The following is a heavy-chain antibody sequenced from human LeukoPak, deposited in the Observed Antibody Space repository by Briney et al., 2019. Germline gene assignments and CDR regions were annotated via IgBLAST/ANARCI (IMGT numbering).Heavy chain of an antibody. CDR3: TTRASYYYGSGSY. V-gene: IGHV3-15*01. J-gene: IGHJ4*02. Sequence: GGSLRLSCAASGFTFSNAWMSWVRQAPGKGLEWVGRIKSKTGGGTTDYAATVKGRFTSSRDDSKNTLYLQMNSLKTEDTAVYDCTTRASYYYGSGSYWGQGTLVTVSS. CDR2: IKSKTGGGTT. CDR1: GFTFSNAW. D-gene: IGHD3-10*01.